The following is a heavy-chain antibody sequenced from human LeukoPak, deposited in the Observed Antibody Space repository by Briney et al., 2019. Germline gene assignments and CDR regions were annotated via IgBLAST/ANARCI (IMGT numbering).Heavy chain of an antibody. J-gene: IGHJ4*02. CDR3: ASRAVFSGWFSFDY. D-gene: IGHD6-19*01. Sequence: SETLSLTCVVSGGSISSYYWSWIRQPPGKGLEWIGYIYYSGSTNYNPSLKSRVTISVDTSKNQFSLKLSSVTAADTAVYYCASRAVFSGWFSFDYWGQGTLVTVSS. CDR2: IYYSGST. CDR1: GGSISSYY. V-gene: IGHV4-59*01.